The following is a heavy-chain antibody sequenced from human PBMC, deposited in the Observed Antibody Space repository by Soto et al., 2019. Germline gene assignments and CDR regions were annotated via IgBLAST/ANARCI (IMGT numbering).Heavy chain of an antibody. CDR3: ARESSSWGYYYGMDV. D-gene: IGHD6-13*01. V-gene: IGHV1-2*04. CDR2: INPNSGGT. CDR1: GYTFTGYY. Sequence: ASVKVSCKASGYTFTGYYMHWVRQAPGQGLEWMGWINPNSGGTNYAQQFQGWVTMTRDTSISTAYMELSRLRSDDTAVYYCARESSSWGYYYGMDVWGQGTTVTVAS. J-gene: IGHJ6*02.